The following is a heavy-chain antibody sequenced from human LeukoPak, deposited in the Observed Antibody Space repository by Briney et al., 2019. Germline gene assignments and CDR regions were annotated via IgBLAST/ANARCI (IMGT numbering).Heavy chain of an antibody. CDR2: IYYSGST. Sequence: ETSETLSLTCTVSGGSISSYYWSWIRQPPGKGLEWIGYIYYSGSTNYNPSLKSRVTISVDTSKNQFSLKLSSVTAADTAVYYCARVEYARYFDYWGQGTLVTVSS. V-gene: IGHV4-59*01. D-gene: IGHD2-2*01. CDR3: ARVEYARYFDY. J-gene: IGHJ4*02. CDR1: GGSISSYY.